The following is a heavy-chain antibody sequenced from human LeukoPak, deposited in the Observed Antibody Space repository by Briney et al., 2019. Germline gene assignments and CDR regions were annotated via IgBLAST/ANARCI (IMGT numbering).Heavy chain of an antibody. CDR2: MNPNSGNT. V-gene: IGHV1-8*01. CDR1: GYTFTSYN. CDR3: ARTKTDHDAFDI. Sequence: ASVKVSCKASGYTFTSYNINWVRQATGQGLEWMGWMNPNSGNTGYAQKFQGRVTMTRYTPISTAYMELSSLRSEDTAVYYCARTKTDHDAFDIWGQGTMVTVSS. J-gene: IGHJ3*02. D-gene: IGHD2-8*01.